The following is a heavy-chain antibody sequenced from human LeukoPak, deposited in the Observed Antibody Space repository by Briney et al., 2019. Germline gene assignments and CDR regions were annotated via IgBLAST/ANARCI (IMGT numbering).Heavy chain of an antibody. V-gene: IGHV1-46*01. D-gene: IGHD5-18*01. J-gene: IGHJ4*02. Sequence: ASAKVSCKASGYTFTSYYMHWVRQAPGQGLEWMGIINPSGGSTSYAQKFQGRVTMTRDTSTSTVYMELSSLRSEDTAVYYCARSKGYSYGLRYYFDYWGQGTLVTVSS. CDR2: INPSGGST. CDR1: GYTFTSYY. CDR3: ARSKGYSYGLRYYFDY.